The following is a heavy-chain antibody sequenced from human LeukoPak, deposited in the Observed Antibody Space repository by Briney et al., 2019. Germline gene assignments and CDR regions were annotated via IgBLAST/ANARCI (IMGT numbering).Heavy chain of an antibody. CDR1: GFTFSSYW. J-gene: IGHJ6*03. CDR3: ARGSSSSGVYYYYYMDV. D-gene: IGHD6-6*01. V-gene: IGHV3-7*01. CDR2: IKQDGSEK. Sequence: GGSLRLSCAASGFTFSSYWMSWVRQAPGKGLEWVANIKQDGSEKYYVDSVKGRFTISRDNAKNSLYLQMNSLRAEDTAVYYCARGSSSSGVYYYYYMDVWGKGTTVTVSS.